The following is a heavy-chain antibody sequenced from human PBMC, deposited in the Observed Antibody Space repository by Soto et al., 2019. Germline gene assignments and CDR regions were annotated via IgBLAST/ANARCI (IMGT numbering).Heavy chain of an antibody. CDR1: GYTFTRYG. J-gene: IGHJ6*02. D-gene: IGHD2-8*01. CDR3: AKNGQPPYYYYGMDV. Sequence: QGQLVQSGGEVKKPGASVKVSCKASGYTFTRYGISWVRQAPGQGLEWMGWISGYNGDTKYAQKFQGRVTMTVDTSTTTAYMELRSLTSGDRAVYYCAKNGQPPYYYYGMDVWGQGTTVTVSS. V-gene: IGHV1-18*01. CDR2: ISGYNGDT.